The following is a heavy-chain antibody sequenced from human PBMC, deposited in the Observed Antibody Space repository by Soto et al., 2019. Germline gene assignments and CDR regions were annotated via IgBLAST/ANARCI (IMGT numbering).Heavy chain of an antibody. D-gene: IGHD2-2*02. J-gene: IGHJ5*02. CDR3: AKPPPCGSTSCYRACFDP. CDR1: AFSFGRIT. CDR2: ISASGSGT. Sequence: GALRLSCSASAFSFGRITMSWVRLAPQRGLEWVSAISASGSGTLYTDSVKGRFTISRDNSKNTLYLQMNSLRAEDTAIYYCAKPPPCGSTSCYRACFDPWGQGTLVTVSP. V-gene: IGHV3-23*01.